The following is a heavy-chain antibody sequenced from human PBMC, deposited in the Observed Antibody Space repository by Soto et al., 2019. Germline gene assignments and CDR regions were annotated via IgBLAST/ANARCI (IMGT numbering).Heavy chain of an antibody. D-gene: IGHD2-21*02. CDR3: ARDRSDSYFDY. Sequence: QVQLVESGGGVVQPGRSLRLSCAASGFTFSSYAMHWVRQAPGKGLEWVAVISYDGSNKYYADSVKGRFTISRDNSKNTLDLQMNSLRAEDTAVYYCARDRSDSYFDYWGQGTLVTVSS. CDR2: ISYDGSNK. V-gene: IGHV3-30-3*01. J-gene: IGHJ4*02. CDR1: GFTFSSYA.